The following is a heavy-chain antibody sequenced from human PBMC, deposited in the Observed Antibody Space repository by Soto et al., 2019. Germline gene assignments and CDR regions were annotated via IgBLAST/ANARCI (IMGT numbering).Heavy chain of an antibody. CDR1: GFTFSSYG. CDR3: ARGGAQYYDILTGYSYYFDY. CDR2: IWYDGSNK. D-gene: IGHD3-9*01. J-gene: IGHJ4*02. V-gene: IGHV3-33*01. Sequence: QVQLVESGGGVVQPGRSLRLSCAASGFTFSSYGMHWVRQAPGKGLEWVAVIWYDGSNKNYADSVKGRFTISRDNSKNTLYLQMNSLRAEDTAVYYCARGGAQYYDILTGYSYYFDYWGQGTLVTVSS.